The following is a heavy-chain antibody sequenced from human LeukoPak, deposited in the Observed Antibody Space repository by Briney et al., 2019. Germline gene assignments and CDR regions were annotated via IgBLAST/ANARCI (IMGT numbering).Heavy chain of an antibody. J-gene: IGHJ3*02. D-gene: IGHD2-8*01. Sequence: SQTLSLTCTVSGGSISSGSYYWSWIRQPAGKGLEWIGRIYTSGSTNYNPSLKSRVTISVDTSKNQFSLKLSSVTAADTAVYYCARFSGSDIVLMVYAIPGDDAFDIWGQGTMVTVSS. CDR1: GGSISSGSYY. CDR2: IYTSGST. CDR3: ARFSGSDIVLMVYAIPGDDAFDI. V-gene: IGHV4-61*02.